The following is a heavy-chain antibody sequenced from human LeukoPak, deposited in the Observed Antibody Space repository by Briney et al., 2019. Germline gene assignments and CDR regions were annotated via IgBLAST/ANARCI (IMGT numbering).Heavy chain of an antibody. CDR1: GGSISTYY. V-gene: IGHV4-59*08. Sequence: PSETLSLTCTVSGGSISTYYWSWIRQPPGKRLEWIGYYSGSTNYNPSLKSRVTISGDTSKNHLSLKLTSVTAADTAVYYCARHGGGWSFDYWGQGTLVTVSS. D-gene: IGHD6-19*01. J-gene: IGHJ4*02. CDR2: YSGST. CDR3: ARHGGGWSFDY.